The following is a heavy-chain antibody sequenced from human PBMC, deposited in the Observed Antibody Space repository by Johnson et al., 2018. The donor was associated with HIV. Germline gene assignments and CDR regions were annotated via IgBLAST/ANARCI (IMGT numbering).Heavy chain of an antibody. V-gene: IGHV3-11*01. CDR2: ISSSGSPI. CDR1: GFTVSSTY. D-gene: IGHD5-12*01. CDR3: ARDVGGWGYRHAFDM. Sequence: QVQLVESGGGVIQPGGSLRLSCAASGFTVSSTYMSWVRQAPGKGLEWVSYISSSGSPIYYADSVQGRFTISRDNAKNSLYLQMNSLRAEDTALYYCARDVGGWGYRHAFDMWGQGTMVTVSS. J-gene: IGHJ3*02.